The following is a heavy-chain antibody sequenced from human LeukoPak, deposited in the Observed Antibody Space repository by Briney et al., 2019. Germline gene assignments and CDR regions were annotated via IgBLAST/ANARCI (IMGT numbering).Heavy chain of an antibody. V-gene: IGHV3-30*03. Sequence: GRSLRLSCAASGFTFSSYGMHWVRQAPGKGLEWVAVISYDGSNKYYADSVKGRFTISRDNSKNTLYLQMNSLRAEDTAVYYCAAMGSATIKENWFDPWGQGTLVTVSS. CDR3: AAMGSATIKENWFDP. CDR2: ISYDGSNK. J-gene: IGHJ5*02. CDR1: GFTFSSYG. D-gene: IGHD5-12*01.